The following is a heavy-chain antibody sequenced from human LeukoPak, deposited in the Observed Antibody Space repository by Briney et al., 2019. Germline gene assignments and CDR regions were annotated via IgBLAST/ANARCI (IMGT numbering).Heavy chain of an antibody. D-gene: IGHD1-26*01. CDR3: ARRWGSYYGPYGY. V-gene: IGHV4-59*12. Sequence: SETLSLTCTVSGGSISSYYWSWIRQPPGKGLEWIGYIYYSGSTNYNPSLKSRVTISVDTSKNQFSLKLSSVTAADTAVYYCARRWGSYYGPYGYWGQGTLVTVSS. CDR2: IYYSGST. J-gene: IGHJ4*02. CDR1: GGSISSYY.